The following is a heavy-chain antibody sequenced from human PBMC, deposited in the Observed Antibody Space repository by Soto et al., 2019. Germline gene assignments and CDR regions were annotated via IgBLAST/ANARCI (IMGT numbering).Heavy chain of an antibody. CDR2: IYYSGST. D-gene: IGHD6-19*01. Sequence: QVQLQESGPGLVKPSETLSLTCTVSGGSVSSGSYYWSWIRQPPGKGLEWIGYIYYSGSTNYNPSLKSRVTISVDTSKNRFSLKLSSVTAADTAVYYCASSGWYPHWGQGTLVTVSS. CDR1: GGSVSSGSYY. CDR3: ASSGWYPH. V-gene: IGHV4-61*01. J-gene: IGHJ4*02.